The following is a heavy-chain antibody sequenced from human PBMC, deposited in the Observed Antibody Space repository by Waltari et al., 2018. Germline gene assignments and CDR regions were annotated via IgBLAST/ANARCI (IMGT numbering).Heavy chain of an antibody. J-gene: IGHJ6*02. CDR3: SRVSASGDGMDV. D-gene: IGHD3-16*01. CDR2: IRSKTYGGTA. V-gene: IGHV3-49*03. CDR1: GFTFGDHA. Sequence: EVQLVESGGGLVQPGRSLRLSSTTSGFTFGDHALSWFRQAPEKGLEWVGFIRSKTYGGTADYAASVRGRFTVSRDDSKSIAYLEMYSLKTEDTAVYYCSRVSASGDGMDVWGQGTTVTVSS.